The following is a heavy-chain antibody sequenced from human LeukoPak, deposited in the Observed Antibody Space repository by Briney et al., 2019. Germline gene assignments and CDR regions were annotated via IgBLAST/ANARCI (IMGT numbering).Heavy chain of an antibody. CDR1: GFTFSNYG. D-gene: IGHD3-3*02. CDR2: ISGSGGNT. V-gene: IGHV3-23*01. Sequence: PGGSLRLSCAASGFTFSNYGMSWVRQAPGKGLEWVSAISGSGGNTYYADSVRGRFTISRDNSKNTLYLQMNSLRAEDTAVYYCAKIRPPAYDIWGQGTMVTVSS. CDR3: AKIRPPAYDI. J-gene: IGHJ3*02.